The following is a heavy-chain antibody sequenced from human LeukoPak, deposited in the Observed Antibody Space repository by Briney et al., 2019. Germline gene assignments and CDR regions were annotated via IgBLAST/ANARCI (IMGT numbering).Heavy chain of an antibody. D-gene: IGHD2/OR15-2a*01. CDR2: ISYSGTT. Sequence: SETLSLTCTVSGGSISSSSYYWGWIRQPPGKGLEWIGSISYSGTTYYNPSLKSRVTIFEDTSKNQFSLKLSSVTAADTAVYYCARLLRRDNWFDPWGQGTLVTVSS. CDR1: GGSISSSSYY. V-gene: IGHV4-39*01. J-gene: IGHJ5*02. CDR3: ARLLRRDNWFDP.